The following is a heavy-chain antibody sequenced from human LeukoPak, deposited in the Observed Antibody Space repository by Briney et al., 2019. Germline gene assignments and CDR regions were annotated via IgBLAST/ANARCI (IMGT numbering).Heavy chain of an antibody. V-gene: IGHV4-59*01. CDR1: GGSISSYY. CDR2: IYYSGST. D-gene: IGHD6-13*01. CDR3: ARISGPPSRSWRTYWYFDL. J-gene: IGHJ2*01. Sequence: SEALSLTCTVSGGSISSYYWSWIRQPPGKGLEWIGYIYYSGSTNYNPSLKSRVTISVDTSKNQFSLKLSSVTAADTAVYYCARISGPPSRSWRTYWYFDLWGRGTLVTVSS.